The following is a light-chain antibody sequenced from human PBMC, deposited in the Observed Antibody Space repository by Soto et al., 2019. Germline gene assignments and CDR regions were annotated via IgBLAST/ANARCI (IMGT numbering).Light chain of an antibody. V-gene: IGKV1-5*03. Sequence: DIQMTQSPSTISASVEERFTITCRASQSISSWLAWYQQKPGKAPKLLIYKASSLQSGVPSRFSGSESGTEFTLTISSLQPDDFATYYCQQYNSYPWTFGQGTKVDIK. CDR1: QSISSW. J-gene: IGKJ1*01. CDR2: KAS. CDR3: QQYNSYPWT.